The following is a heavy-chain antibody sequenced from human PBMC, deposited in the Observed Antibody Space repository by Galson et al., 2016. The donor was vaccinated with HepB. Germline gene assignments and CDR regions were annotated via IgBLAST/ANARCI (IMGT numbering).Heavy chain of an antibody. CDR1: GFNLNSYS. Sequence: SLRLSCAVFGFNLNSYSMNWVRQAPGKGLEWISYITSSSSLIFYADSVKGRFTISRDNARNSLYLQMNILRGEDTAVYYCARDPYCGGDCNSPRYFDLWGPGTLVTVS. D-gene: IGHD2-21*02. CDR2: ITSSSSLI. CDR3: ARDPYCGGDCNSPRYFDL. J-gene: IGHJ2*01. V-gene: IGHV3-48*01.